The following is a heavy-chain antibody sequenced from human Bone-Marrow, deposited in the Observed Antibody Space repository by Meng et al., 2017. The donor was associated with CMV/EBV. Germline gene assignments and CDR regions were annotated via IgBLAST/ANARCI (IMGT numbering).Heavy chain of an antibody. CDR2: ISSSSSYI. CDR1: GLTFSSYS. Sequence: GESLKISCAASGLTFSSYSMNWVRQAPGKGLEWVSSISSSSSYIYYADSVKGRFTISRDNAKNSLYLQMNSLRAEDTAVYYCARDRLRGVVVPAATLNWFDPWGQGTLVTVSS. CDR3: ARDRLRGVVVPAATLNWFDP. J-gene: IGHJ5*02. V-gene: IGHV3-21*01. D-gene: IGHD2-2*01.